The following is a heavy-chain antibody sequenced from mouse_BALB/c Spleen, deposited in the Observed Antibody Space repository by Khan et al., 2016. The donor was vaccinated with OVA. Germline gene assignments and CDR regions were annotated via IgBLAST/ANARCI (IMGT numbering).Heavy chain of an antibody. CDR2: ISYSGST. J-gene: IGHJ2*01. Sequence: EVELQVAGPGLVKPSQSLSLTCTVTGYSITSGYGWNWIRQFPGNKLGWMGYISYSGSTNYKPSLKSRISITRDTSKNQFFLQLNSVTTEDTATYYCARTARIKYWGQGTTLTVSS. D-gene: IGHD1-2*01. CDR1: GYSITSGYG. CDR3: ARTARIKY. V-gene: IGHV3-1*02.